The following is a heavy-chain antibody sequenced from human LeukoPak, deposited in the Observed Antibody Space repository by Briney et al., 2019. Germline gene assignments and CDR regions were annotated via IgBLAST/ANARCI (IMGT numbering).Heavy chain of an antibody. D-gene: IGHD4-23*01. V-gene: IGHV3-7*03. CDR3: VKGGGNVRRHFEY. J-gene: IGHJ4*02. CDR2: MNQDGSEK. CDR1: GLAFGSYW. Sequence: HTGGSLRLSCAASGLAFGSYWMNWVRQAPGKGLEWVANMNQDGSEKNYVDSVKGRFTISRDSSKNTLYLQMNSLRAEDTAVYYCVKGGGNVRRHFEYWGQGTLVTVSS.